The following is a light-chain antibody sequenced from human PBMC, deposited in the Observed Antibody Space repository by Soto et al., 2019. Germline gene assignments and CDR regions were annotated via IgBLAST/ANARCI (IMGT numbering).Light chain of an antibody. V-gene: IGKV3-11*01. J-gene: IGKJ4*01. CDR1: QSVSSY. Sequence: EIVLTQSPATLSLSPGERATLSCRASQSVSSYLAWYQQKPGQAPRLLIYDISNRAPGIPARFSGSGSGTDFTLTISSLEPEDFAVYYCQQRSNWPPSLTFGGGTKVEIK. CDR3: QQRSNWPPSLT. CDR2: DIS.